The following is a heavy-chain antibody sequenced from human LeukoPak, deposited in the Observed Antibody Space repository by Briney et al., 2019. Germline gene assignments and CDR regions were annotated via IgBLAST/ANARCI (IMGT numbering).Heavy chain of an antibody. CDR3: TRDNDYVWGSYRHGNY. D-gene: IGHD3-16*02. Sequence: PGRSLRLSCTASGFTFGDYAMSWFRQAPGKGLEWVGFIGSKAYGGTTEYAASVKGRFTISRDDSKSIAYLQMNSLKTEDTAVYYCTRDNDYVWGSYRHGNYWGQGTLVTVSS. CDR2: IGSKAYGGTT. V-gene: IGHV3-49*03. CDR1: GFTFGDYA. J-gene: IGHJ4*02.